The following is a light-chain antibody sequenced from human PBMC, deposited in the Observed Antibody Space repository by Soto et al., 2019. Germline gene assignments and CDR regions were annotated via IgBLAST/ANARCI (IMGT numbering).Light chain of an antibody. CDR1: QTISTW. Sequence: DVQVTQSPPALSASVGDRVTITCRASQTISTWMAWYQQKPGKAPKLLVYDASTLQSGVASRFSGSGSATEFTLIISGLQPDDSATYYCQQYTNTNNPWMFGQGTKVDIK. CDR3: QQYTNTNNPWM. V-gene: IGKV1-5*01. CDR2: DAS. J-gene: IGKJ1*01.